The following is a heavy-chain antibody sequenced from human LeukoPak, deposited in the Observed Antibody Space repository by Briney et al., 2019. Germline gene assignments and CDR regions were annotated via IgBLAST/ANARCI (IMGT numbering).Heavy chain of an antibody. Sequence: GGSLRLSCAASGFTFSSYAMTWVRQTPGKGLEWVSSISDSGASTYYADSVKGRFTISRDNSKNTLYLQMNSLRVEDTAVYYCAKGPQLGVRFADYWGQGTLVTVSS. CDR1: GFTFSSYA. CDR2: ISDSGAST. CDR3: AKGPQLGVRFADY. V-gene: IGHV3-23*01. D-gene: IGHD3-3*01. J-gene: IGHJ4*02.